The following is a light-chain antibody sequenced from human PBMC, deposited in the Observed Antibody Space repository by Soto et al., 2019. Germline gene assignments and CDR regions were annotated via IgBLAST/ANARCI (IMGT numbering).Light chain of an antibody. J-gene: IGLJ1*01. CDR2: EVN. CDR1: SSDVGSYNL. CDR3: CSYAGTVAYV. V-gene: IGLV2-23*02. Sequence: QSVLTRPASGSGSPGPPNTITCTGTSSDVGSYNLVSWYQQLPGKAPKVIICEVNKRPSGVSYRFSGSKSGNTASLTISGLQTEDEADYYCCSYAGTVAYVFGTGTKVTVL.